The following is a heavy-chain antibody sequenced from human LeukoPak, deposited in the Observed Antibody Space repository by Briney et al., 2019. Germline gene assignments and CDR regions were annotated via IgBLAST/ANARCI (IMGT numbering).Heavy chain of an antibody. CDR1: GFNFTNYN. CDR2: IHSSSSYI. J-gene: IGHJ4*02. Sequence: SGGSLRLSCAASGFNFTNYNMNWVRQAPGKGLEWVSSIHSSSSYIYYADSVKGRFTISRDNAKNSLYLQMNSLRAEDTAVYYCARGSPSSIAASDYYFDYWGQGTLVTVSS. V-gene: IGHV3-21*01. D-gene: IGHD6-13*01. CDR3: ARGSPSSIAASDYYFDY.